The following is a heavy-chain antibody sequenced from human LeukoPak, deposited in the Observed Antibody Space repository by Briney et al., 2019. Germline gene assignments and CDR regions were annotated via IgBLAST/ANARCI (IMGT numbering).Heavy chain of an antibody. CDR3: TRDLRSYYYVMDV. V-gene: IGHV3-74*01. J-gene: IGHJ6*02. CDR1: GFTFRSYW. CDR2: IYSDGSST. Sequence: GGSLRLSCAASGFTFRSYWMHWVRQAPGQGLLWVSQIYSDGSSTSYADSVKGRFTISRDNAKNTLYLQMNSLRPEDTAVYFCTRDLRSYYYVMDVWGQGTTVTVSS.